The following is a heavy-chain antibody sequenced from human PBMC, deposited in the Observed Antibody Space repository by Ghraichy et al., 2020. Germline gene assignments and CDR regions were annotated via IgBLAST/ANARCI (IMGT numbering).Heavy chain of an antibody. CDR1: GFTFTDSA. CDR2: ISTSGVRS. D-gene: IGHD1-26*01. Sequence: GGYLRLSCAASGFTFTDSAMSWVRQAPGKGLEWVSIISTSGVRSYFADSVKGRFTISRDNSRNTVSLQMSSLRAEDTAIYYCTKGKGELPTHFDYWGQGTLVTVSS. J-gene: IGHJ4*02. V-gene: IGHV3-23*01. CDR3: TKGKGELPTHFDY.